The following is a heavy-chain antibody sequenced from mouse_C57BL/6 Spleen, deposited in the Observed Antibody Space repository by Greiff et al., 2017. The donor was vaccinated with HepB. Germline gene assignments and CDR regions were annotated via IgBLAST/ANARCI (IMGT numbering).Heavy chain of an antibody. D-gene: IGHD1-1*01. J-gene: IGHJ3*01. Sequence: EVQLQQSGAELVRPGASVKLSCTASGFNIKDYYMHWVKQRPEQGLEWIGRIDPEDGDTEYAPKFQGKATMTADTSSNTAYLQLSSLTSEDTAVYYCTTEGVYYYGSSYEAWFADWGQGTLVTVSA. CDR1: GFNIKDYY. CDR3: TTEGVYYYGSSYEAWFAD. CDR2: IDPEDGDT. V-gene: IGHV14-1*01.